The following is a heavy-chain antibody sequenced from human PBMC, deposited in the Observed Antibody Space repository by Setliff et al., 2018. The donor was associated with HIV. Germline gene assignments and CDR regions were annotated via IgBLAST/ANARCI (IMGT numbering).Heavy chain of an antibody. CDR3: ASLFSKEVAGDDY. V-gene: IGHV3-20*04. CDR1: GFTFDDYG. J-gene: IGHJ4*02. D-gene: IGHD6-19*01. Sequence: PGGSLRLSCTASGFTFDDYGMAWVRQAPGKGLEWVSGINWNGAATGYADSVKGRFTISRDHTKNSLYLQMNILRAEDTALYYCASLFSKEVAGDDYGGQGTLVTVS. CDR2: INWNGAAT.